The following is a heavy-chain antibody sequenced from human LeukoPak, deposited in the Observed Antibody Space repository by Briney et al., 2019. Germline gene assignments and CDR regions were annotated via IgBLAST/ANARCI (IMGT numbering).Heavy chain of an antibody. J-gene: IGHJ4*02. CDR2: ISSSSSYI. CDR3: ARDPRAVLVGATLTDY. D-gene: IGHD1-26*01. Sequence: GRSLRLSCAASGFTFDDYAMHWVRQAPGKGLEWVSSISSSSSYIYYADSVKGRFTISRDNAKNSLYLQMNSLRAEDTAVYYCARDPRAVLVGATLTDYWGQGTLVTVSS. V-gene: IGHV3-21*01. CDR1: GFTFDDYA.